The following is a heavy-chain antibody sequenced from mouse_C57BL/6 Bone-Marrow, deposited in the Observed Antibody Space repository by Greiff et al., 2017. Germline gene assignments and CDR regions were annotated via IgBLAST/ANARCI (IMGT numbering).Heavy chain of an antibody. J-gene: IGHJ1*03. CDR2: IDPEDGET. CDR1: GFNINDYY. CDR3: ARKDYYCSLDV. D-gene: IGHD1-1*01. Sequence: VQLKESGAELVKPGASVKLSCTASGFNINDYYMHWVKQRTEQGLEWIGRIDPEDGETRYAPKFQGKATITADTSSNTAYLQLSSLTSEDTAVYYGARKDYYCSLDVWGTGTTVTVSS. V-gene: IGHV14-2*01.